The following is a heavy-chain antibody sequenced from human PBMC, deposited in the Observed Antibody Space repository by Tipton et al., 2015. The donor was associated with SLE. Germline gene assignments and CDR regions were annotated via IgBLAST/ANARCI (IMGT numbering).Heavy chain of an antibody. CDR1: GFTFGDYA. V-gene: IGHV3-7*01. Sequence: SLRLSCLGSGFTFGDYAMSWVRQAPGKGLEWVANINQDGSEKHYVGSVRGRFTISRDNAKNSLHLQMDTLRAEDAAIYYCARDQIPDPYWGQGTLVTVSS. CDR3: ARDQIPDPY. CDR2: INQDGSEK. J-gene: IGHJ4*02. D-gene: IGHD2-21*01.